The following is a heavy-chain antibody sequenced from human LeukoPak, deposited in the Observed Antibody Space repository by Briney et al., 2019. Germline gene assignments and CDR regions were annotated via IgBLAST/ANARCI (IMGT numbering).Heavy chain of an antibody. Sequence: SETLSLTCTVSGGSISNYYWSWIRQPPGKGLEWIGYIYSSGSTNYNSSLKSRVTISVDTSKNQFSLKLSSVTAADTAVYYCARNYGDYILDFWGQGTLVTVSS. CDR2: IYSSGST. CDR1: GGSISNYY. J-gene: IGHJ4*02. CDR3: ARNYGDYILDF. D-gene: IGHD4-17*01. V-gene: IGHV4-59*01.